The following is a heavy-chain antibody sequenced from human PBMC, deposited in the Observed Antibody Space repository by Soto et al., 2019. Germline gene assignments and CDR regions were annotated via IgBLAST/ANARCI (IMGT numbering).Heavy chain of an antibody. CDR1: GFTFSSYT. V-gene: IGHV3-23*01. CDR3: AKIAHVDTAMARFDY. J-gene: IGHJ4*02. D-gene: IGHD5-18*01. CDR2: ISGSGGST. Sequence: EVQLLESGGGLVQPGGSLRLSCAASGFTFSSYTMSWVRQAPGTGLEWVSAISGSGGSTYYADSVKGRFTISRDNSKNTLYLQMNSLRAEDTAVYYCAKIAHVDTAMARFDYWGQGTLVTVSS.